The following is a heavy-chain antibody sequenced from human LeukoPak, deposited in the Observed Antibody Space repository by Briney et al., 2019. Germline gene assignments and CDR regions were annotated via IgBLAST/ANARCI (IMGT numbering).Heavy chain of an antibody. Sequence: PGGSLRLSCAASGFTFSSYWMHWVRQAPGKGLVGVSRINSDGSSTSYADSVKGRFTISRDNAKNTLYLQMNSLRAEDTAVYYCARLSGYYYYYGMDVWGKGTTVTVSS. J-gene: IGHJ6*04. V-gene: IGHV3-74*01. CDR3: ARLSGYYYYYGMDV. CDR1: GFTFSSYW. D-gene: IGHD5-12*01. CDR2: INSDGSST.